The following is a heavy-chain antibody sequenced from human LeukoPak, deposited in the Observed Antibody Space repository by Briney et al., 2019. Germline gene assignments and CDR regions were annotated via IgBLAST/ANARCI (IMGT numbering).Heavy chain of an antibody. D-gene: IGHD3-10*01. J-gene: IGHJ4*02. V-gene: IGHV1-18*01. CDR2: ISAYNGNT. CDR1: GYTFTSYG. Sequence: GASVKVSCKASGYTFTSYGISWVRQAPGQGLEWMGWISAYNGNTNYAQKLQGRVTMTTDTSTSTAYMELRSLRSDDTAVYYCARDDRGLLLWFGESRKRAETYYYFDYWGQGTLVTVSS. CDR3: ARDDRGLLLWFGESRKRAETYYYFDY.